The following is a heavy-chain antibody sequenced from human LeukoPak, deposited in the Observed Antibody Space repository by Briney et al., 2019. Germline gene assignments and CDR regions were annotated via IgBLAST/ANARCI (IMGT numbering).Heavy chain of an antibody. CDR1: GGSINSSSYY. V-gene: IGHV4-61*02. Sequence: PSETLSLTCTVSGGSINSSSYYWSWIRQPAGKGLEWIGRIYTSGSTNYNPSLKSRVTMSVDTSKNQFSLKLSSVTAADTAVYYCARGDSSSWIFDYWGQGTLVTVSS. CDR3: ARGDSSSWIFDY. CDR2: IYTSGST. J-gene: IGHJ4*02. D-gene: IGHD6-13*01.